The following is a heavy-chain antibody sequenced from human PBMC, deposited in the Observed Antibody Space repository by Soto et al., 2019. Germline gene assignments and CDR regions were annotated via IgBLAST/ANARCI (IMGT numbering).Heavy chain of an antibody. CDR2: ISNSGNTI. CDR1: GFGFKNYE. Sequence: GVSLRLSCVASGFGFKNYEMNWVRQAPGKGLEWISYISNSGNTIYVADSMRGRFTISRDNAKNSLFLQMNSLRADDTAVYYCARDIDNRHYYCGLDFRDRGPTGAVCS. J-gene: IGHJ6*04. D-gene: IGHD1-20*01. V-gene: IGHV3-48*03. CDR3: ARDIDNRHYYCGLDF.